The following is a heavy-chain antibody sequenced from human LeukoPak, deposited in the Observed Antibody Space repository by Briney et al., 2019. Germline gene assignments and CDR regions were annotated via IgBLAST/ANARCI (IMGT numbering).Heavy chain of an antibody. Sequence: GRSLRLSCAASGFTFSSYAMHWVRQAPGKGLEWVAVISYDGSNKYYADSVKGRFTISRDNSKNTLYLQMNSLRAEDTAVYYCASALGYGEDYWGQGTLVTVSS. V-gene: IGHV3-30-3*01. CDR1: GFTFSSYA. J-gene: IGHJ4*02. CDR2: ISYDGSNK. D-gene: IGHD4/OR15-4a*01. CDR3: ASALGYGEDY.